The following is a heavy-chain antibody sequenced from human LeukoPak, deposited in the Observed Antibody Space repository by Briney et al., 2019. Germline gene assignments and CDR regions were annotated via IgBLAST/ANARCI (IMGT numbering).Heavy chain of an antibody. CDR1: EFTFSTYDG. J-gene: IGHJ5*02. D-gene: IGHD3-10*01. Sequence: PGGSLRLSCAASEFTFSTYDGMSWVRQAPGKGLEWVSTISGSGDSTYYADSVRGRFTISRDNSKNTLYVQMNSLRAEDTAVYYCAKAPRLHGSGTPFGWFDPWGQGTLVIVSS. CDR2: ISGSGDST. CDR3: AKAPRLHGSGTPFGWFDP. V-gene: IGHV3-23*01.